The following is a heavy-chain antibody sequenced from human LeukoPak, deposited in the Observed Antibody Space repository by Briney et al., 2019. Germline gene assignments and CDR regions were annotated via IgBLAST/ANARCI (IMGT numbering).Heavy chain of an antibody. D-gene: IGHD2-15*01. CDR3: AKSKVVVAAYYYYFGMDV. CDR2: ISYDGSYK. Sequence: TGGSLRLSCAASGFTFSSYGMHWVRQAPGKGLEWVAVISYDGSYKQYADSVKGRFTITRDNSKNTLYLQMNSLRAEDTAVYYCAKSKVVVAAYYYYFGMDVWGQGTTVTVSS. J-gene: IGHJ6*02. V-gene: IGHV3-30*18. CDR1: GFTFSSYG.